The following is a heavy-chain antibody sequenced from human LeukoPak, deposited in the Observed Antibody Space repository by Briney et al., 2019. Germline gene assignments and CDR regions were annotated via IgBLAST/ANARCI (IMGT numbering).Heavy chain of an antibody. Sequence: GESLRISCKGSGYSFTSYWISWVRQMPGKGLEWMGRIDPSDAYTNYSPSSQGHVSISADKSISTAYLQWSSLKASDTAMYYCARQVGVAAAGTRSNWFDPWGQGTLVTVSS. D-gene: IGHD6-13*01. CDR3: ARQVGVAAAGTRSNWFDP. J-gene: IGHJ5*02. CDR1: GYSFTSYW. CDR2: IDPSDAYT. V-gene: IGHV5-10-1*01.